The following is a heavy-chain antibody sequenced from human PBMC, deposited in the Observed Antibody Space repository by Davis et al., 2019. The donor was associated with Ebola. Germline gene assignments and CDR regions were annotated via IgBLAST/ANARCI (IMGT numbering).Heavy chain of an antibody. CDR3: ARRIKGDGRGGVDV. CDR1: GFTFSAYG. D-gene: IGHD3-10*02. V-gene: IGHV3-48*02. CDR2: FGGFSDHI. J-gene: IGHJ6*02. Sequence: PGGSLRLSCAASGFTFSAYGVHWVPQAPGKGLDWLSYFGGFSDHINYEDSLEGRFTISRDNAKDSLFLNINGLRQDDTAVYYCARRIKGDGRGGVDVWGQGTSVTVSS.